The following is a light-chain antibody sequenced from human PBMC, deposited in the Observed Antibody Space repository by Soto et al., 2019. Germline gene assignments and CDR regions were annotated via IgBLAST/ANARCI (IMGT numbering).Light chain of an antibody. J-gene: IGKJ3*01. V-gene: IGKV3-20*01. Sequence: EIVLTQSPGTLSLSPGERATLSCRASLRIASSYLAWFQQKPGQAPRLLIYGASSRATGIPDRFSGSGSRTDFTLTITRLEPEDFAVYYCQQYGSSPRFTFGPGTKVDIK. CDR2: GAS. CDR1: LRIASSY. CDR3: QQYGSSPRFT.